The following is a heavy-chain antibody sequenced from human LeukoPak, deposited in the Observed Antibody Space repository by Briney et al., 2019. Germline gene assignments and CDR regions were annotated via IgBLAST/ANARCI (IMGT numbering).Heavy chain of an antibody. J-gene: IGHJ5*02. CDR1: GYTFTSYY. CDR2: INPSGGGT. V-gene: IGHV1-46*01. D-gene: IGHD2-15*01. CDR3: ARGAGYCSGGSCYYNWFDP. Sequence: ASVKVSCKASGYTFTSYYMPWVRQAPGQGLEWMGIINPSGGGTSYAQKFQGRVTMTRDTSTSTVYMELSSLRSEDTAVYYCARGAGYCSGGSCYYNWFDPWGQGTLVTVSS.